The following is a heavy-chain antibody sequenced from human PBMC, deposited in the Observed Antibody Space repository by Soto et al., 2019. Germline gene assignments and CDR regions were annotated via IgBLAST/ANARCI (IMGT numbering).Heavy chain of an antibody. CDR2: ISYDGSNK. J-gene: IGHJ4*02. CDR3: ARDAEAERPIVVADGLDY. CDR1: GFTFSSYA. D-gene: IGHD3-22*01. Sequence: PGGSLRLSCAASGFTFSSYALYWVRQAPGKGLEWVAVISYDGSNKYYADAVQGRFTILRDNSKNTLYLQMNSLRPEDTGVYYCARDAEAERPIVVADGLDYWGQGTLVTVSS. V-gene: IGHV3-30-3*01.